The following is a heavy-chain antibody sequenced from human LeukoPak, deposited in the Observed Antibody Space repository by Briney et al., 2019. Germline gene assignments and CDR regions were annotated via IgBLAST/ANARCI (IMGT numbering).Heavy chain of an antibody. D-gene: IGHD3-22*01. CDR2: ISAYNGNT. V-gene: IGHV1-18*01. CDR1: GYTFTSYG. Sequence: GASVKVSCKASGYTFTSYGISWVRQAPGQGLEWMGWISAYNGNTNYAQKLQGRVTMTTDTSTSTVYMELSSLRSEDTAVYYCARGGANYYDSSGPEGPFDYWGQGTLVTVSS. CDR3: ARGGANYYDSSGPEGPFDY. J-gene: IGHJ4*02.